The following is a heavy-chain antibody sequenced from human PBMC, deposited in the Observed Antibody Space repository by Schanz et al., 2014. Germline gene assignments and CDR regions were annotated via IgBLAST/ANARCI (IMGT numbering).Heavy chain of an antibody. J-gene: IGHJ4*02. Sequence: QVQLVQSGAEVKKPGASVKVSCTASGFNFNNYDINWVRQATGQGLEWMGWMNPKTGNTDHAQKFQGRVSMTWDTSTSTAYLDLSRLRSEDTGVYYCARSAGRDFWSGYYTRFDYWGQGTLVTVSS. V-gene: IGHV1-8*01. CDR1: GFNFNNYD. CDR3: ARSAGRDFWSGYYTRFDY. D-gene: IGHD3-3*01. CDR2: MNPKTGNT.